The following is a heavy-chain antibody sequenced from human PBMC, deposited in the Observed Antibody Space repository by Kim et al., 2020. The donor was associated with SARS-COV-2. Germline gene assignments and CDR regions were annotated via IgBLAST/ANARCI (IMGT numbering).Heavy chain of an antibody. CDR3: ARDMAYCGGDCYAVWAFVI. V-gene: IGHV3-11*01. CDR1: GFTFSDYY. J-gene: IGHJ3*02. Sequence: GGSLRLSCAASGFTFSDYYMSWIRQAPGKGLEWVSYISSSGSTIYYADSVKGRFTISRDNAKNSLYLQMNSLRAEDTAVYYCARDMAYCGGDCYAVWAFVILGQGAMVPVS. D-gene: IGHD2-21*01. CDR2: ISSSGSTI.